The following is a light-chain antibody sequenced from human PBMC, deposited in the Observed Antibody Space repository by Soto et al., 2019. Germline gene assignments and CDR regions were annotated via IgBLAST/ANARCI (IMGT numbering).Light chain of an antibody. Sequence: DIQMTQSPSTLSASVGDRVSITCRASRDISGWLAWYQQTQGKAPKLLIYDVSILQSGVPSRFSGSVSGRESTLTISGLQPGDSETYYWQQYNNYPWTFGLGTKLEVK. CDR1: RDISGW. CDR3: QQYNNYPWT. CDR2: DVS. V-gene: IGKV1-5*01. J-gene: IGKJ1*01.